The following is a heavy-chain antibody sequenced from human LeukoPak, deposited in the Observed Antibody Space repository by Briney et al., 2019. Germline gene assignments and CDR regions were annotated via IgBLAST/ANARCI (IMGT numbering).Heavy chain of an antibody. J-gene: IGHJ4*02. CDR3: ARDGRRGIGLYYFDY. Sequence: GASVKASCKASGGTFSSYAISWVRQAPGQGLEWMGRIIPILGIANYAQKFQGRVTITADKSTSTAYMELSSLRSEDTAVYYCARDGRRGIGLYYFDYWGQGTLVTVSS. V-gene: IGHV1-69*04. CDR1: GGTFSSYA. CDR2: IIPILGIA. D-gene: IGHD3-16*01.